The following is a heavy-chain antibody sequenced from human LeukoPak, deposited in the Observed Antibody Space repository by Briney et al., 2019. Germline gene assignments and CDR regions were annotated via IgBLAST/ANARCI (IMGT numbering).Heavy chain of an antibody. Sequence: ASVKVSCKASGYTFTYYYMHGVRQTPGQGLEWMGWINPNSADTNYAQKFQGRVTITRDTYISTAYMELSRLRSEDTAVYYCARAEVRYWNQGGKNWFDPWGQGTLVTVSS. CDR3: ARAEVRYWNQGGKNWFDP. CDR2: INPNSADT. CDR1: GYTFTYYY. D-gene: IGHD1-1*01. V-gene: IGHV1-2*02. J-gene: IGHJ5*02.